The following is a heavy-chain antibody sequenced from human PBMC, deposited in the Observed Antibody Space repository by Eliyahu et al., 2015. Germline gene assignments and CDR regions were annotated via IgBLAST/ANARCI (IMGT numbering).Heavy chain of an antibody. Sequence: QVQLVESGGGVVQPGRSLRLSCAAXGFTFSSYGMHXVRQAPGKGLEWVAVISYDGSNKYYADSVKGRFTISRDNSKNTLYLQMNSLRAEDTAVYYCAKDVGRFDPWGQGTLVTVSS. J-gene: IGHJ5*02. V-gene: IGHV3-30*18. CDR3: AKDVGRFDP. CDR1: GFTFSSYG. D-gene: IGHD7-27*01. CDR2: ISYDGSNK.